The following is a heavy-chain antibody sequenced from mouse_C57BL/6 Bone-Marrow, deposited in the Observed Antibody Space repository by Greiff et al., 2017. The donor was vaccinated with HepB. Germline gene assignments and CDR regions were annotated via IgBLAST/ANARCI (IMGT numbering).Heavy chain of an antibody. D-gene: IGHD1-1*01. J-gene: IGHJ3*01. CDR2: IHPNSGST. Sequence: VQLQQSGAELVKPGASVKLSCKASGYTFTSYWMHWVKQRPGQGLEWIGMIHPNSGSTNYNEKFKSKATLTVDKSSSTAYMQLSSLTSEDSAVYDCARGDFILLLFAYWGQGTLVTVSA. CDR1: GYTFTSYW. CDR3: ARGDFILLLFAY. V-gene: IGHV1-64*01.